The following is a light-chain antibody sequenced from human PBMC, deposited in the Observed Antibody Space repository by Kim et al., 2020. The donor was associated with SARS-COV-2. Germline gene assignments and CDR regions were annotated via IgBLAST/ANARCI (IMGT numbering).Light chain of an antibody. CDR2: AVF. V-gene: IGKV1-39*01. CDR3: QQSYTMPLT. J-gene: IGKJ5*01. CDR1: QSVSNT. Sequence: ASFGDRVTITCRASQSVSNTLNWCQQKAGGAPRLLIYAVFNLQSGVPSRFSGSGSGTDFSLTIGNLQPEDFGIYYCQQSYTMPLTFGQGTRLEIK.